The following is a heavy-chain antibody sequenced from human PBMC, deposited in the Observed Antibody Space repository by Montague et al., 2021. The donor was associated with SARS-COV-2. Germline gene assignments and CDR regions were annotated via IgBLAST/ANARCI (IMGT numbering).Heavy chain of an antibody. CDR1: GYSISSGYY. Sequence: TLSLTCTVSGYSISSGYYWGWIRQHPGKGLEWIGYIYYSGGTYYNPSLKSRLTISVDTTKNQFSLKLSSVTAADTAVYYCARVHFVSSGWYPDAFDIWGQGTMVTVSS. CDR2: IYYSGGT. J-gene: IGHJ3*02. D-gene: IGHD6-19*01. V-gene: IGHV4-31*03. CDR3: ARVHFVSSGWYPDAFDI.